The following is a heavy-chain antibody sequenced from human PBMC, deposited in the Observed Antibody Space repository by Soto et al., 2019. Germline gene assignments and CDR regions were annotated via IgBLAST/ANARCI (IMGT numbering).Heavy chain of an antibody. D-gene: IGHD3-9*01. Sequence: QITLKESGPTLGRPTQTLTLTCAFSGFSLSTSGVGVGWIRQPPGKALEWLAVLYWDDSKHYSPSLRSRLTITKDTSKNQVVLTMTNMDPMDTGTYYCAHKGPEDWPLDYWGQGTLVTVSS. V-gene: IGHV2-5*02. CDR3: AHKGPEDWPLDY. CDR1: GFSLSTSGVG. CDR2: LYWDDSK. J-gene: IGHJ4*02.